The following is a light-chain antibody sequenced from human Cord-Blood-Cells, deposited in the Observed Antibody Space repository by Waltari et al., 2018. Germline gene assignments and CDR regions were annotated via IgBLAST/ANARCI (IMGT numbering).Light chain of an antibody. V-gene: IGLV2-14*01. J-gene: IGLJ3*02. CDR2: DAS. CDR3: SSYTSSSTWV. CDR1: ISDAGGYNQ. Sequence: QSALTQPASVSGSPGQSITLSCTGTISDAGGYNQVSWYQQHPVKPTILMIYDASQRPSGVSNRFSGSKSDNPASLTISGLQAEDEADYYCSSYTSSSTWVFGGGTKLTVL.